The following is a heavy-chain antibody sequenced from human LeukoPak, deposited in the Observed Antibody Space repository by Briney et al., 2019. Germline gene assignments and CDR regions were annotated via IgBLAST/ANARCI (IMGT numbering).Heavy chain of an antibody. Sequence: SETLSLTCAVSGGSISSSNWWSWVRQPPGKGLEWIGEIYHSGSTNYNPSLKSRVTISVDKSKNQFSLKLSSVTAADTAVYYCAREYYDILTGPLGLDYWGQGTLVTVSS. J-gene: IGHJ4*02. CDR1: GGSISSSNW. V-gene: IGHV4-4*02. CDR3: AREYYDILTGPLGLDY. CDR2: IYHSGST. D-gene: IGHD3-9*01.